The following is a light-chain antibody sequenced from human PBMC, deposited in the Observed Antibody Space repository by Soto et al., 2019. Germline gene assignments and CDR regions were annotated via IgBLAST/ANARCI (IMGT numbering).Light chain of an antibody. CDR2: AAS. CDR1: QSISRY. Sequence: DIQMTQSPSSLSASVGDRVTITCRASQSISRYLNWYQQKPGKAPKLLIYAASSLQSGVPSMFSGSGSGTDFSLTISSLQPEDFPIYYCQQSYSAPPYAFGQGTKLMSK. V-gene: IGKV1-39*01. J-gene: IGKJ2*01. CDR3: QQSYSAPPYA.